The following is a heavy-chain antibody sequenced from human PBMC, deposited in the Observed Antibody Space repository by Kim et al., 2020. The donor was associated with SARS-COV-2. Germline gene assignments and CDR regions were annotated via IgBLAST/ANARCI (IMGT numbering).Heavy chain of an antibody. D-gene: IGHD3-10*01. V-gene: IGHV3-11*01. J-gene: IGHJ5*02. Sequence: AASGKGRFTISRENATNSLYLQMNSLGAEDTAVYYCGRLDYYGSAKDPWGQGTLVTVSS. CDR3: GRLDYYGSAKDP.